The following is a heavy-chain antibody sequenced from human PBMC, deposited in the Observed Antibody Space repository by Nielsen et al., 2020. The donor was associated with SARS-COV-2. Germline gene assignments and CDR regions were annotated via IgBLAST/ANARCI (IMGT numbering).Heavy chain of an antibody. V-gene: IGHV3-23*01. Sequence: WIRQPPGKGLEWVSAISGSGGSTYYADSVKGRFTISRDNSKNTLYLQMNSLRAEDTAVYYCAKDSMCGYYYDSSGYYFDYWGQGTLVTVSS. CDR3: AKDSMCGYYYDSSGYYFDY. D-gene: IGHD3-22*01. J-gene: IGHJ4*02. CDR2: ISGSGGST.